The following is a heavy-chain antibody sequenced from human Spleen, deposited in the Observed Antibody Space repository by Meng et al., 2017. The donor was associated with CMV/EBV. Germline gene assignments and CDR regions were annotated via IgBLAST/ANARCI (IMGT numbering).Heavy chain of an antibody. CDR2: TGGSGLTT. J-gene: IGHJ4*02. CDR1: GFTFKNNA. V-gene: IGHV3-23*01. CDR3: AKSPRFCYGGDCYGADLLLDF. D-gene: IGHD3-3*01. Sequence: GESLKISCEASGFTFKNNAMTWVRQAPGKGLEWVSGTGGSGLTTRYADAVKGRFTISRDNSKNTVYLEMNSLKVEDTGVYYCAKSPRFCYGGDCYGADLLLDFWGQGTRVTVSS.